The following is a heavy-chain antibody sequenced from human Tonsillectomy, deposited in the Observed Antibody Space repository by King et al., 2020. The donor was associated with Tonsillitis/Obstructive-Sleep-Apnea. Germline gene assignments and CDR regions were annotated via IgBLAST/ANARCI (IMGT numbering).Heavy chain of an antibody. J-gene: IGHJ3*02. Sequence: HVQLQESGPGLVKPSETLSLICTVSSGSISSYYWSWIRQPPGMGLEWIGYIYYSGSTKYNPSLESRVTISVDTSKNQFSLKLSSVTPADTAVYYCAREGDEVDAFDIWGQGTMVTVSS. V-gene: IGHV4-59*01. CDR3: AREGDEVDAFDI. CDR1: SGSISSYY. CDR2: IYYSGST. D-gene: IGHD3-16*01.